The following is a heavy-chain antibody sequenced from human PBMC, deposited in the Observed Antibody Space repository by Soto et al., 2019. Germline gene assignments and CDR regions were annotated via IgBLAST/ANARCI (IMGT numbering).Heavy chain of an antibody. CDR3: ARGGPPIDY. V-gene: IGHV1-18*01. CDR2: LSAYNGNT. D-gene: IGHD3-16*01. CDR1: GYTFTKFG. J-gene: IGHJ4*02. Sequence: QVQLVHSGAEVKKPGASVKVSCKASGYTFTKFGICWVRQAPGQGLEWMGWLSAYNGNTNSAQNFQGRVTLTTDTSASTAYIELSSLRSDDTAVYYCARGGPPIDYWGQGTLVNVSS.